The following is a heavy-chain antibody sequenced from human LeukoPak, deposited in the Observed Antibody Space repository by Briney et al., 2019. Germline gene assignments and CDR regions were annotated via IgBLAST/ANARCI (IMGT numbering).Heavy chain of an antibody. CDR1: GFTFSSYA. V-gene: IGHV3-23*01. Sequence: GGSLRLSCAASGFTFSSYAMTWFRQAPGKGLEWVSSISGSGSNTYYADSVKGRFTVSRDTSKNSPYLQMNSLRAEDTAIYYCAKEHDFWSGYSTYYFDYWGQGTLVTVSS. CDR3: AKEHDFWSGYSTYYFDY. D-gene: IGHD3-3*01. CDR2: ISGSGSNT. J-gene: IGHJ4*02.